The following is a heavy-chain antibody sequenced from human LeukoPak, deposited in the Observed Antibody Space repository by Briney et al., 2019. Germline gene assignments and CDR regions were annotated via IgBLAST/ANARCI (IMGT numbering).Heavy chain of an antibody. CDR3: ARGPYYYGSGSYPIAYFDY. J-gene: IGHJ4*02. CDR2: ISSSSSTI. V-gene: IGHV3-48*01. CDR1: GFTFSSYS. Sequence: PGGSLRLSCAASGFTFSSYSMNWVRQAPGKGLEWVSYISSSSSTIYYADSVKGRFTISRDNSKNTLYLQMNSLRAEDTAVYYCARGPYYYGSGSYPIAYFDYWGQGTLVTVSS. D-gene: IGHD3-10*01.